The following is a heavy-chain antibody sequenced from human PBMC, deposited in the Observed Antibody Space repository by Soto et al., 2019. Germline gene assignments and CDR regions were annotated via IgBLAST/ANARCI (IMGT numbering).Heavy chain of an antibody. V-gene: IGHV5-51*01. CDR3: ARPSLEGGVFGGMDV. J-gene: IGHJ6*02. CDR1: GYSFTSYW. CDR2: IYPGDSDT. D-gene: IGHD3-10*02. Sequence: GESLKISCKGSGYSFTSYWIGWVRQMPGKGLEWMGIIYPGDSDTRYSPSFQGQVTISADKSISTAYLQWSSLKASDTAMYYCARPSLEGGVFGGMDVWGQGTTVTVSS.